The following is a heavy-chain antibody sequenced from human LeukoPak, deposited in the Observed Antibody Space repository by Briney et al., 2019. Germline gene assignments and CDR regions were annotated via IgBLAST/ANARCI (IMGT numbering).Heavy chain of an antibody. CDR1: EFTFSRHW. CDR3: ARVRNYYDSSAMDY. V-gene: IGHV3-74*03. D-gene: IGHD3-22*01. Sequence: PGGSLRLSCAASEFTFSRHWIHCVRQAPGKGLLLVSRINSDGSSTTYADSVKGRFTISRDNAKNTLYLQMNSLRAEDRAVYYCARVRNYYDSSAMDYWGQGTLVTVPS. CDR2: INSDGSST. J-gene: IGHJ4*02.